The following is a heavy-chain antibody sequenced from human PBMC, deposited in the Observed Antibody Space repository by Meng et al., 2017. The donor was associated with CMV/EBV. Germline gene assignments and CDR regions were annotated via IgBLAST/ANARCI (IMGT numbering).Heavy chain of an antibody. D-gene: IGHD6-19*01. J-gene: IGHJ4*02. CDR3: ARGRVTRIAVAGTKTRNFDY. V-gene: IGHV1-8*03. CDR1: GYTFTSYD. Sequence: ASVKVSCKASGYTFTSYDINWVRQATGQGLEWMGWMNPNSGNTGYAQKFQGRVTITRNTSISTAYMKLSSLRSEDTAVYYCARGRVTRIAVAGTKTRNFDYWGQGTLVTVSS. CDR2: MNPNSGNT.